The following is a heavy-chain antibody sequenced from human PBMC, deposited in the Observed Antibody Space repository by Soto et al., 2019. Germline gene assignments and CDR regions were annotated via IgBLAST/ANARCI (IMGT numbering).Heavy chain of an antibody. J-gene: IGHJ6*02. Sequence: QVQLEQSGDEVKKPGASVKVSCQASGYIFVNYGIAWVRQAPGQRLEWLGWISPYTGNTYYATKVQGRLTLTTDTATSTAFMDLGSLTSADTAVYYSAMLDLYVTPTPQDVLGQGTTVTVSS. D-gene: IGHD3-16*01. CDR1: GYIFVNYG. CDR2: ISPYTGNT. CDR3: AMLDLYVTPTPQDV. V-gene: IGHV1-18*01.